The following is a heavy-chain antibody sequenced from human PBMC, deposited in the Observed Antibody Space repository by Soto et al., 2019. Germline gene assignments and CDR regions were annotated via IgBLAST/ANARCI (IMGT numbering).Heavy chain of an antibody. CDR3: ARGEAGYTYGVRPYYGMDV. V-gene: IGHV4-59*01. D-gene: IGHD5-18*01. Sequence: QVQLQESGPGLVRPSETLSLTCTVSGGSISSYYWSWIRQPPGKGLEWIGYIYYSGSTSYSPSLRSRIIISLDTSKNQFSLNASSVTAAETAVYYCARGEAGYTYGVRPYYGMDVWGPGTTVTVSS. J-gene: IGHJ6*02. CDR2: IYYSGST. CDR1: GGSISSYY.